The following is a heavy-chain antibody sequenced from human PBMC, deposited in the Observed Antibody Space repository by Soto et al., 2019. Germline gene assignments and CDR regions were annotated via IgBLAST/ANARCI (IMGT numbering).Heavy chain of an antibody. V-gene: IGHV4-30-4*01. CDR3: ASKEGGRDMSDVTMVRGVTDC. CDR2: IYYSGST. J-gene: IGHJ4*02. D-gene: IGHD3-10*01. Sequence: QVQLQESGPGLVKPSQTLSLTCTVSGGSISSGDYYWSWIRQPPGKGLEWIGYIYYSGSTYYNPSLKGLVTILVDKSKNEFSLKLRSGTAADTAVYYCASKEGGRDMSDVTMVRGVTDCWGQGTLVTVSS. CDR1: GGSISSGDYY.